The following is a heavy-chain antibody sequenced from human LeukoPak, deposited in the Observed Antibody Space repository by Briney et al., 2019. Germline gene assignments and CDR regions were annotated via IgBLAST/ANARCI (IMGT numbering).Heavy chain of an antibody. Sequence: SVKVSCKASGGTFSNYGIGWVRQAPGQGLEWMGGIIPIFGTANYAQNLQGRVTITADESTTTAYMELSSLRSDDTAVYYCARFDPGVHPGDYWGQGTLVTVSS. D-gene: IGHD3-10*01. CDR3: ARFDPGVHPGDY. V-gene: IGHV1-69*13. CDR2: IIPIFGTA. CDR1: GGTFSNYG. J-gene: IGHJ4*02.